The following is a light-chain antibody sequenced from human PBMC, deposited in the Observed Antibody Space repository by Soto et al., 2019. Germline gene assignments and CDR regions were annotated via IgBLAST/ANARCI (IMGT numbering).Light chain of an antibody. V-gene: IGLV1-40*01. CDR2: GNN. Sequence: QSVLTQPPSVSGAPXQXVTISCTGSSSNIGAGYDVHWYQRLPGTAPKVLIYGNNNRPSGVPDRFSGSKSGTSASLAITGLQAEDEADYYCQSYDSSLSGSYVFGTGTKVTVL. CDR1: SSNIGAGYD. J-gene: IGLJ1*01. CDR3: QSYDSSLSGSYV.